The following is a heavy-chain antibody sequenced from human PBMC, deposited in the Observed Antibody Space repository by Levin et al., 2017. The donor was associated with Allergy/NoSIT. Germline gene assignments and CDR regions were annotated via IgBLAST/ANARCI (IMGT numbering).Heavy chain of an antibody. Sequence: GGSLRLSCAASGFTFSSYAMSWVRQAPGKGLEWVSAISGSGGSTYYADSVKGRFTISRDNSKNTLYLQMNSLRAEDTAVYYCAKTWDRERYFDWFPWGPDPKFDYWGQGTLVTVSS. CDR2: ISGSGGST. D-gene: IGHD3-9*01. V-gene: IGHV3-23*01. CDR3: AKTWDRERYFDWFPWGPDPKFDY. CDR1: GFTFSSYA. J-gene: IGHJ4*02.